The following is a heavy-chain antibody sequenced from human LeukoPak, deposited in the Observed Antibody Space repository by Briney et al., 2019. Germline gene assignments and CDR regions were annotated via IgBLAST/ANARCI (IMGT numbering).Heavy chain of an antibody. V-gene: IGHV1-2*02. Sequence: ASVKVSCKASGYTFTGYYMHWVRQAPGQGLEWMGWINPNSGGTNYAQKLQGRAAMTRDTSISTAYMELSRLRSDDTAVYYCARETFSSAIIDYWGQGTLVTVSS. D-gene: IGHD3-22*01. CDR1: GYTFTGYY. CDR2: INPNSGGT. CDR3: ARETFSSAIIDY. J-gene: IGHJ4*02.